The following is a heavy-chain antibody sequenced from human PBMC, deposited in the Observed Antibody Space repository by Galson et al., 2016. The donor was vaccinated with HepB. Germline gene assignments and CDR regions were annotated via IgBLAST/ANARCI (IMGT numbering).Heavy chain of an antibody. CDR3: ASHNGD. CDR2: IKQDGSER. D-gene: IGHD4-17*01. V-gene: IGHV3-7*01. Sequence: SLRLSCAASGFTFSEFWMYWVRQAPGKGLEWVANIKQDGSERYYVDSVRGRFTISRDNAKNSVSLQLNSLRGDDTAIYYCASHNGDWSQGTMVTVSS. CDR1: GFTFSEFW. J-gene: IGHJ3*01.